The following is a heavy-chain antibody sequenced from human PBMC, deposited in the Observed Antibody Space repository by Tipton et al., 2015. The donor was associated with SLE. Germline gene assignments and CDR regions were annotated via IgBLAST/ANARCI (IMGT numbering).Heavy chain of an antibody. CDR1: GGSFSGYY. V-gene: IGHV4-34*01. D-gene: IGHD5/OR15-5a*01. J-gene: IGHJ2*01. CDR3: ARGPLPDL. CDR2: INHSGST. Sequence: TLSLTCAVYGGSFSGYYWSWIRQPPGKGLEWIGEINHSGSTNYNPSLKSRVTISVDTSKNQFSLKLSSVTAADTAVYYCARGPLPDLWGRGTLVTVSS.